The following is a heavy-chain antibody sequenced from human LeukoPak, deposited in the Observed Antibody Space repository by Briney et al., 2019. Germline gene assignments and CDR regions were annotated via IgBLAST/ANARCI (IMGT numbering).Heavy chain of an antibody. CDR3: ARLWISGYYYMDV. Sequence: GGSLRLSCAASGFTFSDYYMSWIRQAPGKGLEWVSYISSSGSTIYYADSVKGRFTISRDNAKNSLYLQMNSLRAEDTAVYYCARLWISGYYYMDVWGKGTTVTVSS. CDR2: ISSSGSTI. D-gene: IGHD3-10*01. J-gene: IGHJ6*03. V-gene: IGHV3-11*04. CDR1: GFTFSDYY.